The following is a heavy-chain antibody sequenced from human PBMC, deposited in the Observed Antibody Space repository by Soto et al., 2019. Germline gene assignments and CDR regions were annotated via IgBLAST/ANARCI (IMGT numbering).Heavy chain of an antibody. CDR3: ARRSHIVVAPP. D-gene: IGHD2-21*01. J-gene: IGHJ4*02. Sequence: SETLSLTCIVSGASFSDANYYWGWIRQPAGEGLEWIGSFYYGGRTYYNVPLKSRDTISVHTSKNHFSLIWTSVHAADTAVYYCARRSHIVVAPPWGQGTLVTVS. CDR2: FYYGGRT. V-gene: IGHV4-39*02. CDR1: GASFSDANYY.